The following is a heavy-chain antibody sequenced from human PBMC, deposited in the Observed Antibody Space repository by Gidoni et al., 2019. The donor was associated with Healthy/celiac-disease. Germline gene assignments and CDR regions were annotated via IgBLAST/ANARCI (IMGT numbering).Heavy chain of an antibody. V-gene: IGHV1-69*06. CDR2: TIPIFGTA. Sequence: EVKKPGSSVKVSCKASGGTFSSYAISWVRQAPGQGLEWMGGTIPIFGTANYAQKFQGRVTITADKSTSTAYMELSSLRSEDTAVYYCARGYCSSTSCYSLEGWFDPWGQGTLVTVSS. CDR3: ARGYCSSTSCYSLEGWFDP. J-gene: IGHJ5*02. D-gene: IGHD2-2*02. CDR1: GGTFSSYA.